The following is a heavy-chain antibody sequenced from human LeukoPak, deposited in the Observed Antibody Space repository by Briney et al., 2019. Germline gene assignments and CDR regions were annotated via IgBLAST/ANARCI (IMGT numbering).Heavy chain of an antibody. CDR2: IYPGDSDT. V-gene: IGHV5-51*01. Sequence: GESLKISCKVSGYSFTTYWIGWVRQMPGKGLEWMGIIYPGDSDTRYSPFFQGQVTISADKSISTAYLQWSSLKASDTAMYYCARDLNYYFDYWGQGTLVTVSS. CDR3: ARDLNYYFDY. J-gene: IGHJ4*02. CDR1: GYSFTTYW.